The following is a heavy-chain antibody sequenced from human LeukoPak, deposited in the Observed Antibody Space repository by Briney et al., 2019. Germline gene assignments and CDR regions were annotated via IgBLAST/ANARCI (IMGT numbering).Heavy chain of an antibody. Sequence: PGGSLRLSCAASGFVSIDYGMHWVRQAPGKGLEWVSVIYSGGSTYYADSVKGRFTISRDNSKNTLYLQMNSLRAEDTAVYYCARMGHDYDSRGSEYWGQGTLVTVSS. V-gene: IGHV3-53*01. D-gene: IGHD3-22*01. CDR2: IYSGGST. CDR1: GFVSIDYG. CDR3: ARMGHDYDSRGSEY. J-gene: IGHJ4*02.